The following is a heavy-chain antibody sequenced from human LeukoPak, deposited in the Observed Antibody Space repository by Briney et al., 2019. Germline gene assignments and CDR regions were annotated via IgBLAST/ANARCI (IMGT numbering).Heavy chain of an antibody. CDR1: GFTFSSYG. V-gene: IGHV3-30*02. D-gene: IGHD2-2*01. CDR3: AKDYGHCSSTSCYGRGVDY. Sequence: GWSLTLSCPATGFTFSSYGMHLVRQAPGKELEWVAFIRYDGSNKYYADSVKGRFTISRDNSKYTLYLQMNSLRAEDTAVYYCAKDYGHCSSTSCYGRGVDYWGQGTLVTVSS. CDR2: IRYDGSNK. J-gene: IGHJ4*02.